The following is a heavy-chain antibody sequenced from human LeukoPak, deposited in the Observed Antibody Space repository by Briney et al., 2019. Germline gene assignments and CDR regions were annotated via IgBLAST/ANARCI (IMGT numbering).Heavy chain of an antibody. CDR2: IYYSGST. D-gene: IGHD6-19*01. CDR3: ASHSGWYRNSQFDY. Sequence: SETLSLTCTVSGGSISSYYWSWIRQPPGKGLEWIGYIYYSGSTNYNPSLKSRVTISVDTSKNQLSLELSSVTAADTAVYYCASHSGWYRNSQFDYWGQGTLVTVSS. V-gene: IGHV4-59*01. J-gene: IGHJ4*02. CDR1: GGSISSYY.